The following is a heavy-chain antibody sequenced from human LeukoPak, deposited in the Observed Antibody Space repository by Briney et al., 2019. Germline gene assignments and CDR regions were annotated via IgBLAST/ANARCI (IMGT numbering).Heavy chain of an antibody. V-gene: IGHV3-23*01. CDR2: INTGETT. CDR1: GLNLGIYA. Sequence: GGSLRLSCAASGLNLGIYAMSWVRQAPGRGLEWVSCINTGETTFYADSVKGRFSISRDSSKNNLYLHMTSLRDEDTALYYCAKGAFDVWGQGTVVIVSS. CDR3: AKGAFDV. J-gene: IGHJ3*01.